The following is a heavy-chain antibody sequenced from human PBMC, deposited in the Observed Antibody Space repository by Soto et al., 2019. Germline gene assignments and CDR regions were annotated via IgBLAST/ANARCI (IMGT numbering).Heavy chain of an antibody. Sequence: QVQLVQSGAEVKKPGASVKVSCKASGYTFTSYGISWVRQAPGQGLEWMGWISAYNGNTNYAQKLQCRVTMTTDTSTSTAYMELRSLRSDDTAVYYCARSPRLECSGWYTSIYWGQGTLVTVSS. CDR3: ARSPRLECSGWYTSIY. D-gene: IGHD6-19*01. V-gene: IGHV1-18*01. J-gene: IGHJ4*02. CDR2: ISAYNGNT. CDR1: GYTFTSYG.